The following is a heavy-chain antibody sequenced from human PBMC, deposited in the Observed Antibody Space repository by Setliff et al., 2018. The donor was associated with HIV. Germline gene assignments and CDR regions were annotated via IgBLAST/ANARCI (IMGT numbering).Heavy chain of an antibody. J-gene: IGHJ1*01. CDR3: ARARRAGSGPKYFQH. Sequence: SETLSLTCTVSGGSISSSSYYWGWIRQPPGKGLEWIGSIYYSGRTYYNPSLKSRVTLSVDTSKNQFSLRLSSVTAADTAVYYCARARRAGSGPKYFQHWGQGTLVTVSS. CDR1: GGSISSSSYY. CDR2: IYYSGRT. D-gene: IGHD2-15*01. V-gene: IGHV4-39*01.